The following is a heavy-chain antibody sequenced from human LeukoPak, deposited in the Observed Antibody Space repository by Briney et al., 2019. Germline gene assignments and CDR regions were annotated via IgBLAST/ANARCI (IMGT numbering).Heavy chain of an antibody. CDR1: GGSFSGYY. CDR3: ARAVRALYYYYGMDV. D-gene: IGHD4-17*01. V-gene: IGHV4-34*01. J-gene: IGHJ6*02. Sequence: SETLSLTCAVHGGSFSGYYWSWIRQPPGKGLVWIGEINHSGSTNYNPSLKSRVTISVDTSKNQFSLKLSSVTAADTAVYYCARAVRALYYYYGMDVWGQGTTVTVSS. CDR2: INHSGST.